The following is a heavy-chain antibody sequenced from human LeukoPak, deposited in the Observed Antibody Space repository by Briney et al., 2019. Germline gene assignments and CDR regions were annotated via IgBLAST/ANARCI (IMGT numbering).Heavy chain of an antibody. CDR1: GFMFSNYW. V-gene: IGHV3-7*01. D-gene: IGHD7-27*01. J-gene: IGHJ3*01. CDR2: IKEDGSEK. Sequence: PGGSLRLSCAGSGFMFSNYWMTWFRKPQGKGLEWVANIKEDGSEKYYVDSMKGRFTISRDNAKNSLYLQMNSLRAEDTAVYYCASEINWGSGAFDVWGQGTMVTVSS. CDR3: ASEINWGSGAFDV.